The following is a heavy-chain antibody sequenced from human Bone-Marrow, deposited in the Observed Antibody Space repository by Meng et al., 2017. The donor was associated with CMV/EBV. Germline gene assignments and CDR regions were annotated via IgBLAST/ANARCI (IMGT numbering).Heavy chain of an antibody. CDR3: GRNRVDF. CDR1: GFTFSSYW. CDR2: IKQDGSEK. D-gene: IGHD1-14*01. V-gene: IGHV3-7*01. J-gene: IGHJ4*02. Sequence: GESLKISCAASGFTFSSYWMSWVRQAPGKGLEWVANIKQDGSEKYYVDSVKGRFTISRDNAKNSLFLQMNSLRVDDTAVYYCGRNRVDFWGQGILVTVSS.